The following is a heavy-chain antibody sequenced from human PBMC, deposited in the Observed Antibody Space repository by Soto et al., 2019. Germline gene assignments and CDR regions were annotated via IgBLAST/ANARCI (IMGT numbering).Heavy chain of an antibody. CDR3: ARDSPGGKLAVAGLFWFDP. D-gene: IGHD6-19*01. J-gene: IGHJ5*02. CDR2: ISGSGGST. Sequence: PGGSLRLSCAASGFTFSSYAMSWVRQAPGKGLEWVSAISGSGGSTYYTDSVKGRFTISRDNSKNTLYLQMNSLRAEDTAVYYCARDSPGGKLAVAGLFWFDPWGQGTLVTVSS. CDR1: GFTFSSYA. V-gene: IGHV3-23*01.